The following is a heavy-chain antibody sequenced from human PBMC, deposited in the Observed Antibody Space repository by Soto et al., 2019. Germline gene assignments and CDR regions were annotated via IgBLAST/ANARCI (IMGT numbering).Heavy chain of an antibody. Sequence: EVQLVESGGGLVQPGGSLRLSCAASGFTVSNNSMSWVRQAPGKGLEWVSLIYSGGSTDYADSVKGRFTISRHSSKNTLYLQMNSLRADDTAVYYCARGRITWELRDAFDIWGQGTMVTVSS. D-gene: IGHD1-26*01. CDR3: ARGRITWELRDAFDI. CDR1: GFTVSNNS. CDR2: IYSGGST. V-gene: IGHV3-53*04. J-gene: IGHJ3*02.